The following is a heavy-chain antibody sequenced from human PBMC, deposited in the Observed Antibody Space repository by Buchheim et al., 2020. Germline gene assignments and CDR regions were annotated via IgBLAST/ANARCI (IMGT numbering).Heavy chain of an antibody. D-gene: IGHD1-26*01. CDR2: IASDGNLK. J-gene: IGHJ4*02. CDR3: VKWSGTYPLYYFDY. V-gene: IGHV3-30*18. CDR1: GYRFSDSG. Sequence: VQLVESGGGLVQPGGSLRLSCAASGYRFSDSGMHWVRQAPGKGLAWVAAIASDGNLKKYAESVKGRFTISRDVSKNTLYLQMNSLRAEDTAVYYCVKWSGTYPLYYFDYWGQGTL.